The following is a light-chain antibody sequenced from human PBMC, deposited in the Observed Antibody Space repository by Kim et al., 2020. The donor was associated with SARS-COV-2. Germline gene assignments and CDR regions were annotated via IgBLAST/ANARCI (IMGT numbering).Light chain of an antibody. Sequence: PGERATHSRRASQTLTSSYFAWYQPKPGQAPRLLIYGTSTRATGIADRFSGSGSGTDFTLTISRLESEDSAVYYCQQYGRSPSYTFGQGTKLEI. J-gene: IGKJ2*01. CDR2: GTS. V-gene: IGKV3-20*01. CDR3: QQYGRSPSYT. CDR1: QTLTSSY.